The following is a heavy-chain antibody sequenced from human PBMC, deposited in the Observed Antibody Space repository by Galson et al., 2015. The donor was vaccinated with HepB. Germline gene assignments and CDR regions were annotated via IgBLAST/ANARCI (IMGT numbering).Heavy chain of an antibody. Sequence: SLRLSCAASGFTFSSYEMNWVRQAPGKGLEWVSYISSSGSTIYYADSVKGRFTISRDNAKNSLYLQMNSLRAEDTAVYYCARGGAHRGVIGDYWGQGTLVTVSS. J-gene: IGHJ4*02. V-gene: IGHV3-48*03. CDR2: ISSSGSTI. CDR1: GFTFSSYE. D-gene: IGHD3-10*01. CDR3: ARGGAHRGVIGDY.